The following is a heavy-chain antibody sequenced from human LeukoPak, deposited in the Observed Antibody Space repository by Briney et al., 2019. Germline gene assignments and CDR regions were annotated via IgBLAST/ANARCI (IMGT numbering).Heavy chain of an antibody. D-gene: IGHD4-17*01. V-gene: IGHV3-23*01. Sequence: GGSLRLSCAASGFTFSNYAVMWVRQAPGQGLEWVSAITSGGSPRYADSVKGRFTISRDNSKNTLYLQMNSLKTEDTAQYFCARNPNGDYIGAFEFWGQGTGVTVSS. CDR2: ITSGGSP. CDR1: GFTFSNYA. J-gene: IGHJ3*01. CDR3: ARNPNGDYIGAFEF.